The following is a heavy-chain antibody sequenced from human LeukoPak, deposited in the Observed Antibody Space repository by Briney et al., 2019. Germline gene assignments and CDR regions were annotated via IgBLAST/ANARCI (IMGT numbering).Heavy chain of an antibody. CDR1: GFTFSSYA. CDR3: AKDPYDILTGYYTFDY. Sequence: PGGCLRLSCAVSGFTFSSYAMSWVRQAPGGGLGWVSAISGSGGSTYYADSVKGRFTIYRDNSKNTLYLQMNSLRAEDTAVYYCAKDPYDILTGYYTFDYWGQGTLVTVSS. D-gene: IGHD3-9*01. J-gene: IGHJ4*02. CDR2: ISGSGGST. V-gene: IGHV3-23*01.